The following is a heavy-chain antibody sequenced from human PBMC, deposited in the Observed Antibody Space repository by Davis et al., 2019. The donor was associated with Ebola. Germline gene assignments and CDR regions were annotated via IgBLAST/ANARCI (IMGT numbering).Heavy chain of an antibody. CDR3: ARAWDSGYDYSYLDY. Sequence: MPSETLSLTCAVSGGSISSSNWWSWVRQPPGKGLEWIGEIYHSGSTNYNPSLKSRVTISVDKSKNQFSLKLSSVTAADTAVYYCARAWDSGYDYSYLDYWGQGTLVTVSS. J-gene: IGHJ4*02. D-gene: IGHD5-12*01. CDR1: GGSISSSNW. CDR2: IYHSGST. V-gene: IGHV4-4*02.